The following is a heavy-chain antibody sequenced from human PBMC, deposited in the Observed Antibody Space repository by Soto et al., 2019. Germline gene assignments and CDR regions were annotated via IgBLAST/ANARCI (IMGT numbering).Heavy chain of an antibody. CDR1: GGSISSYY. CDR3: ARHNHDSSGYYHYYYGMDV. Sequence: TSETLSLTCTVSGGSISSYYWSWIRQPPGKGLEWIGYIYYSGSTNYNPSLKSRVTISVDTSKNQFSLQLSSVRAADTAVYYCARHNHDSSGYYHYYYGMDVGGQGTTVTAS. D-gene: IGHD3-22*01. CDR2: IYYSGST. J-gene: IGHJ6*02. V-gene: IGHV4-59*08.